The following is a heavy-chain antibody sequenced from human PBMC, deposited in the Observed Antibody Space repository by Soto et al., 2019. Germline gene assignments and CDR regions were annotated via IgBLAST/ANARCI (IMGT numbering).Heavy chain of an antibody. Sequence: ASVKVSCKASGYTFTSYAMHWVRQAPGQRLEWMGWINAGNGNTKYSQKFQGRVTMTRDTSTSTVYMELSSLRSEDTAVYYCAYNKRSFYCSSTSCDYLGQRYYGMDVWGQGTTVTVSS. CDR3: AYNKRSFYCSSTSCDYLGQRYYGMDV. D-gene: IGHD2-2*01. CDR2: INAGNGNT. J-gene: IGHJ6*02. CDR1: GYTFTSYA. V-gene: IGHV1-3*01.